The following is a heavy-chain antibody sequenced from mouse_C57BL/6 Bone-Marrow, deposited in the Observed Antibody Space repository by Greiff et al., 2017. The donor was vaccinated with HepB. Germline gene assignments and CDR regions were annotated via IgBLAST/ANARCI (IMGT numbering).Heavy chain of an antibody. Sequence: VVESGAELARPGASVKLSCKASGYTFTSYGISWVKQRTGQGLECIGEIYPRSGNTYYNEKFKGKATLTADKSSSTAYMELRSLTSEDSAVYFCAMIYYGNSAWFAYWGQGTLVTVSA. CDR1: GYTFTSYG. CDR3: AMIYYGNSAWFAY. V-gene: IGHV1-81*01. D-gene: IGHD2-1*01. CDR2: IYPRSGNT. J-gene: IGHJ3*01.